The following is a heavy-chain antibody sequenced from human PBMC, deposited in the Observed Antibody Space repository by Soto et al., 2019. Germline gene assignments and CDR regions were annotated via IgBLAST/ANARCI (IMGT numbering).Heavy chain of an antibody. CDR3: ATIPAAKYYYFDY. Sequence: GGSLRLSCAASGVAVSYTYMIWVRQAPGKGLEWVSIIYRDGNTYYSDSVEGRFTISRDKSKNTLYLQMNRLRAEDTAIYYCATIPAAKYYYFDYWGQGT. CDR1: GVAVSYTY. V-gene: IGHV3-66*01. CDR2: IYRDGNT. J-gene: IGHJ4*02. D-gene: IGHD3-10*01.